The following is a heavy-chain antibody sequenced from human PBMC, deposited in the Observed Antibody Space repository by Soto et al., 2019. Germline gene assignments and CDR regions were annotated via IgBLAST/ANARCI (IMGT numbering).Heavy chain of an antibody. CDR1: GGSISSGGYY. CDR3: ARDSLDYAPDAFDI. Sequence: QVQLQESGPGLVKPSRTLSLTCTVSGGSISSGGYYWSWIRQHPGKGLEWIGYIYYSGSTYYNPSLKSRVTISVVTSKNQFSLKLSSVTAADTAVYYCARDSLDYAPDAFDIWGQGTMVTVSS. D-gene: IGHD3-16*01. J-gene: IGHJ3*02. V-gene: IGHV4-31*03. CDR2: IYYSGST.